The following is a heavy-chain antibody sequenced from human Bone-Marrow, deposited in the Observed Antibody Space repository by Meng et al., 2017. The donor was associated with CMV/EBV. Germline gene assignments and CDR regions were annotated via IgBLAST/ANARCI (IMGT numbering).Heavy chain of an antibody. J-gene: IGHJ4*02. Sequence: GESLKISCAASGFTVSSNYMNWVRQAPGKGLEWVSYISSSGSTIYYADSVKGRFTISRDNAKNSLYLQMNSLRAEDTAVYYCAREQDSNGGFDYWGQGTLVTVSS. CDR1: GFTVSSNY. D-gene: IGHD4-11*01. CDR2: ISSSGSTI. CDR3: AREQDSNGGFDY. V-gene: IGHV3-48*03.